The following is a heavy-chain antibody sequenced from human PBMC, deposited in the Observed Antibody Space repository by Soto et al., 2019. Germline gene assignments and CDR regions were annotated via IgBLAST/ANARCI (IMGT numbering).Heavy chain of an antibody. CDR1: GFTFSSYA. D-gene: IGHD2-21*02. CDR3: AREETAWPLAYGLDV. J-gene: IGHJ6*02. V-gene: IGHV3-23*01. Sequence: PGGSLRLSCAASGFTFSSYAMSWARQAPGKGLEWVSAISGSGGSTYYADSVKGRFTISRDNSKNTLYLQMNSLRAEDTGVYYCAREETAWPLAYGLDVWGQGTTVTVSS. CDR2: ISGSGGST.